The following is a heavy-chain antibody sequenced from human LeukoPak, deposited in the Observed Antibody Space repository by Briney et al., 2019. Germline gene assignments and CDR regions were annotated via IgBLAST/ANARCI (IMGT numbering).Heavy chain of an antibody. CDR2: IYYSGST. J-gene: IGHJ4*02. Sequence: SETLSLTCTVSGGSISSYYWSWIRQPPGKGLEWIGYIYYSGSTNYNPSLKSRVTISVDTSKNQFSLKLSSVTAADTAVYYCARGGDIVVVPAAIRGLDYWGQGTLVTVSS. CDR3: ARGGDIVVVPAAIRGLDY. CDR1: GGSISSYY. D-gene: IGHD2-2*02. V-gene: IGHV4-59*08.